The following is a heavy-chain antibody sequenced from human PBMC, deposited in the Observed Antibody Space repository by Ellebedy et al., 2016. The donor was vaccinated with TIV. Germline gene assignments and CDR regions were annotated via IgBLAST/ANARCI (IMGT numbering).Heavy chain of an antibody. CDR1: GYTFGTYG. J-gene: IGHJ4*02. CDR2: IAPNDGRT. CDR3: ARGEVLLDY. D-gene: IGHD1-26*01. V-gene: IGHV1-18*01. Sequence: AASVKVSCKTSGYTFGTYGITWVRQAPGQGLDWLGWIAPNDGRTNYAQKLQGRVTIPTDTSTSTAYMELRSLRSEDTAVYYCARGEVLLDYWGQGTLVTVSS.